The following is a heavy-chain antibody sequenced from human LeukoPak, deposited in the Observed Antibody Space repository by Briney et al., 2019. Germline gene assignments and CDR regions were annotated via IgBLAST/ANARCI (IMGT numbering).Heavy chain of an antibody. V-gene: IGHV3-23*01. CDR2: ISGGGEST. CDR1: GFTFSSYG. Sequence: GGSLRLSCAASGFTFSSYGMNWVRQAPGKGLEWVSAISGGGESTYNADSVKGRFIISRDNSKNTLYLQMNSLRAEDTAVYYCAKGEGGYCSSSSCSTYFDYWGQGTLVTVSS. D-gene: IGHD2-15*01. J-gene: IGHJ4*02. CDR3: AKGEGGYCSSSSCSTYFDY.